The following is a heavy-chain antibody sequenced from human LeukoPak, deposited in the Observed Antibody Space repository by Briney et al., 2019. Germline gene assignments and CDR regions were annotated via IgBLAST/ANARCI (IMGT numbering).Heavy chain of an antibody. V-gene: IGHV3-53*01. J-gene: IGHJ3*01. CDR1: GFTVSTNY. Sequence: GSLRLSCAASGFTVSTNYMAWVRQAPGKGLEWVSGVYDGGGTYYADSVKGRFTISRDDSKNTLFLQMNSLRAEDTAIYYCAKDSFSYNGIFDALDVWGQGTTVTVSS. D-gene: IGHD2-8*01. CDR2: VYDGGGT. CDR3: AKDSFSYNGIFDALDV.